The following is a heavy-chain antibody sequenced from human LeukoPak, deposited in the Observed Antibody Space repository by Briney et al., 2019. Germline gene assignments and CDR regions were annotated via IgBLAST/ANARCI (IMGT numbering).Heavy chain of an antibody. CDR2: LSGTGDIT. CDR3: AKDMDIETVGWLDP. CDR1: GFTFSNVW. J-gene: IGHJ5*02. Sequence: GGSLRLSCAASGFTFSNVWMTWVRQAPGKGLEWVSGLSGTGDITNYADSVKGRFTISRDNSKNTLFLQMNSLRGEDTAVYYCAKDMDIETVGWLDPWGQGTLVTVSS. D-gene: IGHD5-12*01. V-gene: IGHV3-23*01.